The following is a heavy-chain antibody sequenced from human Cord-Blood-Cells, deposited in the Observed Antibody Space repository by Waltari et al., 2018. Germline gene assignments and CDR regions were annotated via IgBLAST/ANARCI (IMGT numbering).Heavy chain of an antibody. D-gene: IGHD2-2*02. CDR1: GGSISSYY. J-gene: IGHJ5*02. CDR2: IYYSGST. V-gene: IGHV4-59*01. Sequence: QVQLQKSGPGLVKPSETLSLTCTVSGGSISSYYWSWIRQPPGKGLEWIGYIYYSGSTNYNPSLKSRVTISVDTSKNQFSLKLSSVTAADTAVYYCARGPSGLVVPAAIRNWFDPWGQGTLVTVSS. CDR3: ARGPSGLVVPAAIRNWFDP.